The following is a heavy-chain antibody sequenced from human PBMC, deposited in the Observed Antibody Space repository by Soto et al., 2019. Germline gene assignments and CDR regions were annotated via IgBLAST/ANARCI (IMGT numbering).Heavy chain of an antibody. D-gene: IGHD3-10*01. CDR2: IRSDGSNK. V-gene: IGHV3-33*08. J-gene: IGHJ4*02. CDR3: ASDRGVHYFDY. CDR1: GFTFSNYG. Sequence: PGGSLRLSCAASGFTFSNYGMHWVRQAPGKGLEWVAFIRSDGSNKYHADSVKGRFTISRDNSRNTLYLEMNSLRVEDTAVYYCASDRGVHYFDYWGQGTQVTVSS.